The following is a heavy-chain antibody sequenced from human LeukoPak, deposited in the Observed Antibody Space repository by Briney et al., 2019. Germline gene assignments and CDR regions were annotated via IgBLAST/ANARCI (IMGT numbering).Heavy chain of an antibody. CDR2: IKSKTDGGTT. D-gene: IGHD2-2*02. J-gene: IGHJ4*02. CDR1: GFTFSNAW. V-gene: IGHV3-15*01. CDR3: TTVVVYCSSASCYTADY. Sequence: GGSLRLSCAASGFTFSNAWMSWVRQAPGKGLEWVGRIKSKTDGGTTDYAAPVKGRFIITRDDSKNTLYLQMNSLKTEDAAVYYCTTVVVYCSSASCYTADYWGQGTLVTVSS.